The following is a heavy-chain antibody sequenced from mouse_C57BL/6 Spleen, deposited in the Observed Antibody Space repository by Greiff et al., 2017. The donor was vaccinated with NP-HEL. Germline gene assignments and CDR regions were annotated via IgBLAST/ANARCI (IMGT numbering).Heavy chain of an antibody. J-gene: IGHJ2*01. CDR1: GYAFSSSW. V-gene: IGHV1-82*01. CDR3: ARSESMGYGCDD. CDR2: IYPGDGDT. D-gene: IGHD2-10*02. Sequence: QVQLQQSGPELVKPGASVKISCKASGYAFSSSWMNWVKQRPGKGLEWIGRIYPGDGDTNYNGKFKGKATLTADKSSSTAYMQLSSLTSEDSAVYFCARSESMGYGCDDWGQGTTLTVSS.